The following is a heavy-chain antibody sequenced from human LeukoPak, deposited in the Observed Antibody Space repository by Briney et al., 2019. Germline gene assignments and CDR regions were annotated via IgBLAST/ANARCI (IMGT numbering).Heavy chain of an antibody. CDR1: GITLSGYW. CDR2: INFDGSDT. CDR3: TRSLMD. Sequence: GGSLRLSCAASGITLSGYWMHWVRQAPGKGLVWVSRINFDGSDTSFADFVKGRFTISRDNAKNTLFLQMNSLRAEDTAVYYCTRSLMDWGQGIRVTVSS. J-gene: IGHJ4*02. D-gene: IGHD3-16*01. V-gene: IGHV3-74*01.